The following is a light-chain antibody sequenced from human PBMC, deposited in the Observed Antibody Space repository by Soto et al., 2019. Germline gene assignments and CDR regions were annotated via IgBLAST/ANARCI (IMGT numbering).Light chain of an antibody. Sequence: VLTHSPGTLSLSPVERATLSGGASQSVSNNYLAWYQQKPGQAPRLLIYGASTRATHIPDRFSGSGSGTEFTLTISSLQPDDFATYYCQKYNSYLWTFGQGTKVDI. CDR2: GAS. CDR3: QKYNSYLWT. CDR1: QSVSNNY. V-gene: IGKV3-20*01. J-gene: IGKJ1*01.